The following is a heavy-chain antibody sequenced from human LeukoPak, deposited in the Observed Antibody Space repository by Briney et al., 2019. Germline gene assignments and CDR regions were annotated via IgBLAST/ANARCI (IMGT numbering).Heavy chain of an antibody. CDR2: IYYSGTT. Sequence: SETLSLTCTVPGGSSSSYYWSWIRQPPGKGLEWIGSIYYSGTTHYNPSLERRVTISVDTSKNQFSLKLASVTAADTAIYYCAKGAGGFSYYNWFDPWGQGTLVTVSS. J-gene: IGHJ5*02. D-gene: IGHD5-18*01. V-gene: IGHV4-59*12. CDR3: AKGAGGFSYYNWFDP. CDR1: GGSSSSYY.